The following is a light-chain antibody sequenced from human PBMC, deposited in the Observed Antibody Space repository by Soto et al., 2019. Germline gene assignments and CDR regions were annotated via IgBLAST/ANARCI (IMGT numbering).Light chain of an antibody. J-gene: IGKJ5*01. CDR3: QQFNSYPIT. CDR2: DVS. V-gene: IGKV1-13*02. Sequence: ALQLTQSPSSLSASVGDRVTITCRASQDVRGALAWYQQKPGQAPKILIYDVSRLESGVPSRFSGSSSGTDFTLTISSLQPIDFATYYCQQFNSYPITFGQGIRLEIK. CDR1: QDVRGA.